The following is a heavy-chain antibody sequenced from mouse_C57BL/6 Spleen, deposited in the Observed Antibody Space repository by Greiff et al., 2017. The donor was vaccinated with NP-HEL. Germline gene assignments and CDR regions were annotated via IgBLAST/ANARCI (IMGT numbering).Heavy chain of an antibody. CDR3: ARSYYSNYYFDV. CDR2: IDPEDGDT. Sequence: VQLQQSGAELVRPGASVKLSCTASGFNIKDYYMHWVQQRPEQGLEWIGRIDPEDGDTEYAPKFQGKATMPADTSSSTAYMQLSSLTSEDSAVYFCARSYYSNYYFDVWGTGTTVTVSS. CDR1: GFNIKDYY. V-gene: IGHV14-1*01. J-gene: IGHJ1*03. D-gene: IGHD2-5*01.